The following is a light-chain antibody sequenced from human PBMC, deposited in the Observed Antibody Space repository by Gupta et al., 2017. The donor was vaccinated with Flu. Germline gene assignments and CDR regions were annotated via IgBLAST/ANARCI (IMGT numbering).Light chain of an antibody. CDR1: SSNIENDN. CDR3: VGWDASRTGYV. CDR2: KDY. J-gene: IGLJ1*01. Sequence: SVLTQPPSASGTPGPRVTISCSGSSSNIENDNVYWYQQLPGTAPKLLIYKDYQRPSGVPDRFSGSKSGASASLAISGLRSEDEADYYCVGWDASRTGYVFGTGTKVTVL. V-gene: IGLV1-47*01.